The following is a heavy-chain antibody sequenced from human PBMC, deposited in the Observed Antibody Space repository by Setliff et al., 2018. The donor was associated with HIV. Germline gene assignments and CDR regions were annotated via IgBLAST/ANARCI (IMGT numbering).Heavy chain of an antibody. J-gene: IGHJ4*02. CDR3: ARDRAYASFDY. CDR2: IYNSGNTYYT. Sequence: SETLSLTCTVSGGSISGYYWSWIRQPPGKGLDWVGYIYNSGNTYYTNFNPSFISRVTISIDSPKNQFSLKLMSLTAADTAVYYCARDRAYASFDYWGQGALVTVSS. V-gene: IGHV4-4*08. CDR1: GGSISGYY. D-gene: IGHD3-16*01.